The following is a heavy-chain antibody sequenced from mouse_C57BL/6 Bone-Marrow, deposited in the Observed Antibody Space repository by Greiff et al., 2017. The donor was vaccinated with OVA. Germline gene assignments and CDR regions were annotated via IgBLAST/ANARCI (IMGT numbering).Heavy chain of an antibody. CDR3: AGSRTYYRNYVRSYYAMDY. CDR1: GYTFTSYW. Sequence: QVQLQQSGAELVMPGASVKLSCKASGYTFTSYWMHWVKQRPGQGLEWIGEIDPSDSYTNYNQKFKGKSTLTVDKSSSTAYMQHSSLTSEDSAVYYCAGSRTYYRNYVRSYYAMDYWGQGTSVTVSS. V-gene: IGHV1-69*01. CDR2: IDPSDSYT. J-gene: IGHJ4*01. D-gene: IGHD2-5*01.